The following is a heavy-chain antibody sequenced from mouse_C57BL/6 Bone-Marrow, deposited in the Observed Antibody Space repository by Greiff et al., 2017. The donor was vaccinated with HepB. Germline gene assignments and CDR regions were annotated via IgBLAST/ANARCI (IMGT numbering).Heavy chain of an antibody. CDR3: ARFDYGFAY. J-gene: IGHJ3*01. CDR2: IRNKANGYTT. V-gene: IGHV7-3*01. Sequence: EVQRVESGGGLVQPGGSLSLSCAASGFTFTDYYMSWVRQPPGKALEWLGFIRNKANGYTTEYSASVKGRFTISRDNSQSILYLQMNALRAEDSATYYCARFDYGFAYWGQGTRVTVSA. D-gene: IGHD2-4*01. CDR1: GFTFTDYY.